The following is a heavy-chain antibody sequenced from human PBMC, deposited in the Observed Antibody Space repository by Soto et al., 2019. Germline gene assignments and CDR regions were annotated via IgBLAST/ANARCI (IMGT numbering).Heavy chain of an antibody. D-gene: IGHD1-26*01. CDR2: IYYSGST. CDR3: AGIYSGSPGGTLRY. CDR1: GGSISSGGYY. V-gene: IGHV4-31*01. Sequence: QVQLQESGPGLVKPSQTLSLTCTVSGGSISSGGYYWSWIRQHPGKGLEWIGYIYYSGSTYYNPSLKCLVTLAVDTSKNQFSLILTSVTAATTAVHYCAGIYSGSPGGTLRYWCQGTLVTVSS. J-gene: IGHJ4*02.